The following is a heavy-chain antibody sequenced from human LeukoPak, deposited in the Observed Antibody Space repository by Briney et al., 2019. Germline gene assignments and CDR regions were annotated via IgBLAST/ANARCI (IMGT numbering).Heavy chain of an antibody. Sequence: EASVKVSCKASGYTFTSYGISWVRQAPGQGLEWMGWISAYNGNTNYAQKLQGRVTMTTDTSTSTAYMELRSLRSDDTAVYYCAREMLDYYGSGSFPPYYYGMDVWGQGTTVTVSS. CDR2: ISAYNGNT. D-gene: IGHD3-10*01. CDR1: GYTFTSYG. J-gene: IGHJ6*02. V-gene: IGHV1-18*01. CDR3: AREMLDYYGSGSFPPYYYGMDV.